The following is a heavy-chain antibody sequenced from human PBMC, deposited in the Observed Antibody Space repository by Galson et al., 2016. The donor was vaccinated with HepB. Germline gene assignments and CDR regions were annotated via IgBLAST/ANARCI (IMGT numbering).Heavy chain of an antibody. D-gene: IGHD4-11*01. CDR3: ARTRDDYGAYYPTVYFQH. V-gene: IGHV3-48*03. CDR1: GFTFSFYE. J-gene: IGHJ1*01. CDR2: ISNSGAAI. Sequence: SLRLSCAASGFTFSFYEMNWVRQAPGKGPEWVSYISNSGAAIYYEDSVKGRFTIPRDNAKSSLFLHMDSLRVEDTAVYYCARTRDDYGAYYPTVYFQHWGQGTLVSVSS.